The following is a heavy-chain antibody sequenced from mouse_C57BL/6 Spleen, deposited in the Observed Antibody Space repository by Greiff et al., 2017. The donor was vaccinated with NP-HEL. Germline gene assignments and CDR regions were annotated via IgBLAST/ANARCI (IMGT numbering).Heavy chain of an antibody. Sequence: VKLQESGPGLVQPSQSLSITCTVSGFSLTSYGVHWVRQSPGKGLEWLGVIWRGGSTDYNAAFMSRLSITKDNSKSQVFFKMNSLQADDTAIYYCAKEGATVVAPYYFDYWGQGTTLTVSS. CDR2: IWRGGST. D-gene: IGHD1-1*01. CDR3: AKEGATVVAPYYFDY. CDR1: GFSLTSYG. J-gene: IGHJ2*01. V-gene: IGHV2-5*01.